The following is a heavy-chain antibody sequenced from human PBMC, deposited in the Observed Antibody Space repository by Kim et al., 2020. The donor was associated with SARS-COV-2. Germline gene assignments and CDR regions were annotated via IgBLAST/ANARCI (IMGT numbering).Heavy chain of an antibody. CDR2: INQDGSEK. D-gene: IGHD3-10*01. J-gene: IGHJ5*01. CDR1: GFRFSDYW. CDR3: SRDSGWFDS. V-gene: IGHV3-7*03. Sequence: GGSLRLSCVASGFRFSDYWMTWVRKAPGKGLEWVANINQDGSEKQYVDSVKGRFTISRDNAKNSLYLQMNSLRGDDTAEYYCSRDSGWFDSWGQGTLVTVSS.